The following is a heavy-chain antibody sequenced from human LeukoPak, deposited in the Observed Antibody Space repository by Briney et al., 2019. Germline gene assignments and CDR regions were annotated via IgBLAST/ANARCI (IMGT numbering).Heavy chain of an antibody. CDR3: ARAHHYSSSFGTPPDY. CDR1: GFTFSSYS. D-gene: IGHD6-13*01. Sequence: GGSLRLSCAASGFTFSSYSMNWVRQAPGKGLEWVSYISSSSTIYYADSVEGRFTISRDNAKNSLYLQMNSLRAEDTAVYYCARAHHYSSSFGTPPDYWGQGTLVTVSS. J-gene: IGHJ4*02. V-gene: IGHV3-48*01. CDR2: ISSSSTI.